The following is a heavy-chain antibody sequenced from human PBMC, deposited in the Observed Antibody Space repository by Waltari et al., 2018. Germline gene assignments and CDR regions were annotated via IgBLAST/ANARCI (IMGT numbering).Heavy chain of an antibody. D-gene: IGHD1-1*01. J-gene: IGHJ4*02. Sequence: QVQLVQSGAEVKKPGSSVKVSCKASGGTFSSYTIRWVRQAPGQGLEWMGRIIPILGIANYAQNFQGRVTITADKSTSTAYMELSSLRSEDTAVYYCARGLSTKGYFDYWGQGTLVTVSS. CDR1: GGTFSSYT. CDR2: IIPILGIA. CDR3: ARGLSTKGYFDY. V-gene: IGHV1-69*02.